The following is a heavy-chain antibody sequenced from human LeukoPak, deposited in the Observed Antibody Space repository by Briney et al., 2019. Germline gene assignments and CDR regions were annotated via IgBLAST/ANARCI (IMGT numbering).Heavy chain of an antibody. J-gene: IGHJ6*03. CDR1: GYTFASYD. V-gene: IGHV1-8*01. Sequence: ASVKVSCKASGYTFASYDINWVRQATGQGPEWMGWMNPNSGNTGYAQKFQGRVTMTRNTSISTAYMELSSLRSEDTAVYYCARVRGVAGTYYYYYMDVWGKGTTVTVSS. CDR3: ARVRGVAGTYYYYYMDV. CDR2: MNPNSGNT. D-gene: IGHD6-19*01.